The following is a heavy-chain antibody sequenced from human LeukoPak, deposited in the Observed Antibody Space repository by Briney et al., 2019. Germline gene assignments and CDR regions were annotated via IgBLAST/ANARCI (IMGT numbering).Heavy chain of an antibody. J-gene: IGHJ4*02. D-gene: IGHD3-22*01. CDR2: ITKDVAAT. CDR1: GFYLDTDD. CDR3: AKSDISGYYADF. Sequence: LSWAATGFYLDTDDMPWVRQAPGEGREWVTAITKDVAATYYAESVTGPFTIYRANSKNTMYLQMNSLRPEDMAVYYCAKSDISGYYADFWGQGALVMVSS. V-gene: IGHV3-30*18.